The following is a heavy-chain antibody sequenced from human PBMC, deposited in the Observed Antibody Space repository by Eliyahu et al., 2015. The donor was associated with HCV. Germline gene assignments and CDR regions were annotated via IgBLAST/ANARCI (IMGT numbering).Heavy chain of an antibody. J-gene: IGHJ4*02. D-gene: IGHD3-16*02. V-gene: IGHV3-30*04. CDR3: ARSPSGNFYRYFDF. Sequence: QVQLVESGGGVVQPGWSLRLSCVASGFTFTNYAMHWVRQAPGKGRGWVARVSYDGGAEYYADSVKVRFTISRHNSKNALYLQMNSLRAEDSAAYYCARSPSGNFYRYFDFWGQGTLVTVSS. CDR2: VSYDGGAE. CDR1: GFTFTNYA.